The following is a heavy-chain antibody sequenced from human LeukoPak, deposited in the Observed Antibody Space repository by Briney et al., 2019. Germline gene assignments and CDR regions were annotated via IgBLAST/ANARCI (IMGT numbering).Heavy chain of an antibody. D-gene: IGHD1-26*01. CDR2: IYPGDSDT. J-gene: IGHJ4*02. V-gene: IGHV5-51*01. CDR1: GYSFTTYW. Sequence: GESLKISCKGSGYSFTTYWISWVRQMPGKGLEWMGIIYPGDSDTRYSPSFQGQVTISADKSISTAYLQWSSLKASDTAMYYCARAEWELHGSFDYWGQGTLVTVSS. CDR3: ARAEWELHGSFDY.